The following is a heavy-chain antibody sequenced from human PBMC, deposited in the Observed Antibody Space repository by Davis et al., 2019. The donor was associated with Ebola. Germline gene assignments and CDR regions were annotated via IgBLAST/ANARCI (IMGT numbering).Heavy chain of an antibody. J-gene: IGHJ4*02. V-gene: IGHV3-30*02. CDR2: IRYDGSNK. CDR1: GFIFSSYG. CDR3: AKLKSGYSWYSSGDDRKYDS. Sequence: GESLKISCAASGFIFSSYGMHWVRQAPGQGLEWVTFIRYDGSNKDYADSVKGRFTVSRDNSKNTLYLQMNSLRTDDTAVYYCAKLKSGYSWYSSGDDRKYDSWGQGTLVTVSS. D-gene: IGHD6-19*01.